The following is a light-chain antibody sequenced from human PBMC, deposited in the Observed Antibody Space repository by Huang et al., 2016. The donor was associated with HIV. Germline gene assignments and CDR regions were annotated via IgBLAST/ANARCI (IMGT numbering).Light chain of an antibody. V-gene: IGKV4-1*01. J-gene: IGKJ2*01. CDR2: WAS. CDR3: QQYYNTPLT. Sequence: DIVMTQSPDSLAVSLGERANINCKSSQSFLYSSNNKNYLAWYQQKPGQPPKLLIYWASTRESGVPDRFTGSGSGTVFTLTISSLQAEDVAVYYCQQYYNTPLTFGQGTKLEIK. CDR1: QSFLYSSNNKNY.